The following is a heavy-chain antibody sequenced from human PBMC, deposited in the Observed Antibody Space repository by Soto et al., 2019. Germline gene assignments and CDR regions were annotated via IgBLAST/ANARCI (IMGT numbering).Heavy chain of an antibody. D-gene: IGHD6-19*01. CDR2: TYYRSKWYN. V-gene: IGHV6-1*01. CDR1: GDSVSSNSAA. J-gene: IGHJ6*02. CDR3: ARGYSSHSGGPPGGSYYYYYGMDV. Sequence: PSQTLSLTCAISGDSVSSNSAAWNWIRQSPSRGLEWLGRTYYRSKWYNDYAVSVKSRITINPDTSKNQFSLQLNSVTPEDTAVYYCARGYSSHSGGPPGGSYYYYYGMDVWGQGTTVTVSS.